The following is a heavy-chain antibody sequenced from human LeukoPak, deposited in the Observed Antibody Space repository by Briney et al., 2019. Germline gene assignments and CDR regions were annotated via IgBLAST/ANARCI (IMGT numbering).Heavy chain of an antibody. Sequence: SETLSLTCAVYGGSFSGYYWSWIRLPPGKGLEWIGEINHSGSTNYNPSLKSRVTISVDTSKNQFSLELSSVTAADTAVYYCARGEVGHDYGGKGNFDYWGQGTLVTVSS. J-gene: IGHJ4*02. CDR3: ARGEVGHDYGGKGNFDY. D-gene: IGHD4-23*01. CDR1: GGSFSGYY. CDR2: INHSGST. V-gene: IGHV4-34*01.